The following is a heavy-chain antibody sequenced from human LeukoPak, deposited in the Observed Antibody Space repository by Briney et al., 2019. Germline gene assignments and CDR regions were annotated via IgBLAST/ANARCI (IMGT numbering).Heavy chain of an antibody. D-gene: IGHD5-18*01. CDR1: GGSFSGYY. Sequence: PSETLSLTCAVYGGSFSGYYWSWIRQPPGKGLEWIGEINHSGSTNYNPSLKSRVTISVDTSKNQFSLKLSSVTAADTAVYYCARYSFVSAFDIWGQGTMVTVSS. CDR3: ARYSFVSAFDI. V-gene: IGHV4-34*01. CDR2: INHSGST. J-gene: IGHJ3*02.